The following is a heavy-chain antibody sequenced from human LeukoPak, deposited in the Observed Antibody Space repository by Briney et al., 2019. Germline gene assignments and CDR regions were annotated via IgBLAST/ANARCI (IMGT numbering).Heavy chain of an antibody. Sequence: PSETLSLTCTVSGGSISSYYWSWIRQPPGKGLEWIGYIYYSGSTNYNPSLKSRVTISVDTSKNQFSLKLSSVTAADTAVYYCARVFRQWLAGYYYYYMDVWGKGTTVTVSS. D-gene: IGHD6-19*01. J-gene: IGHJ6*03. CDR3: ARVFRQWLAGYYYYYMDV. CDR2: IYYSGST. CDR1: GGSISSYY. V-gene: IGHV4-59*01.